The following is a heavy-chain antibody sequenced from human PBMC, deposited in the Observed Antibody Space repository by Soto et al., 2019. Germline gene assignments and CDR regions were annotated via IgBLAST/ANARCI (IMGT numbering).Heavy chain of an antibody. CDR1: GFTFSSYA. V-gene: IGHV3-30-3*01. D-gene: IGHD7-27*01. J-gene: IGHJ4*02. CDR3: ARVPLDNPWGNYYFDY. Sequence: PGGSLRLSCAASGFTFSSYAMHWVRQAPGKGLEWVALISYDGSNKYFADSVKGRFTISRDNSKNTLYLQMNSLRAEDTAVYYCARVPLDNPWGNYYFDYWGQGALVTVSS. CDR2: ISYDGSNK.